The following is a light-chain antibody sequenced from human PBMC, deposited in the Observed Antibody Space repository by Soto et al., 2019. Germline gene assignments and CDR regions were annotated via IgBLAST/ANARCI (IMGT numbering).Light chain of an antibody. Sequence: QAVVTQPPSVSGDPGQRVTISCTGSSSNIGAGYDVHWYQQLPGTAPKLLIYGNSNRPSGVPDRFSGSKSGTSTSLAITGLQAEYEADYYCQSYDSSVSKVVFGGGTKLTVL. CDR1: SSNIGAGYD. J-gene: IGLJ2*01. V-gene: IGLV1-40*01. CDR2: GNS. CDR3: QSYDSSVSKVV.